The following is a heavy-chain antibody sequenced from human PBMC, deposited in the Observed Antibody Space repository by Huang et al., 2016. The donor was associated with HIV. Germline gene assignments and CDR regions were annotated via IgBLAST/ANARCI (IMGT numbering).Heavy chain of an antibody. V-gene: IGHV3-30*02. J-gene: IGHJ3*01. D-gene: IGHD6-13*01. CDR3: VKERGSSRARSSFDF. Sequence: QVRLVESGGGVVQPGASLTLSCSASGFPFSAYGMDWVRQARGKGLELVSFIRYDGNNDYLIGSVKGRFTISRDNSNNTLYLRMNSLRPEDTAVYYCVKERGSSRARSSFDFWGQGTSVIVSS. CDR2: IRYDGNND. CDR1: GFPFSAYG.